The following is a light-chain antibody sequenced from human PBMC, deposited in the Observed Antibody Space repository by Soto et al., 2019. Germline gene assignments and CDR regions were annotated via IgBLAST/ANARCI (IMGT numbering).Light chain of an antibody. J-gene: IGKJ1*01. CDR2: DAS. CDR3: QQYGSLSWT. V-gene: IGKV3-20*01. CDR1: QSFTIK. Sequence: GSTQSPATLSLSPGDRATLSCRSSQSFTIKLAWYQQRPGQAPRLLIYDASTRATGIPARFSGSGSGTDFTLTISRLEPEDFAVYYCQQYGSLSWTFGQGTKVDIK.